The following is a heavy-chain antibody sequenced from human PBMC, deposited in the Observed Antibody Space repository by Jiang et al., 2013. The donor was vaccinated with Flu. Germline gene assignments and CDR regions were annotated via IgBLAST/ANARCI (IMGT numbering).Heavy chain of an antibody. Sequence: KGLEWIGYIYYSGSTNYNPSLKSRVTISVDTSKNQFSLKLSSVTAADTAVYYCARFDTDYYYYGMDVWGQGTTVTVSS. V-gene: IGHV4-59*01. D-gene: IGHD5-18*01. CDR3: ARFDTDYYYYGMDV. J-gene: IGHJ6*02. CDR2: IYYSGST.